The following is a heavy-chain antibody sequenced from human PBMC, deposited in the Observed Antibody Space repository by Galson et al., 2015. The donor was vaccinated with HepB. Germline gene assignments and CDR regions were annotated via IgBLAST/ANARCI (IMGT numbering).Heavy chain of an antibody. CDR2: ISSSSDYI. CDR3: ASSGGGWSFDY. V-gene: IGHV3-21*01. D-gene: IGHD6-19*01. CDR1: GFTFSDYS. Sequence: SLRLSCAASGFTFSDYSMNWVRQAPGKGLEWVSSISSSSDYIYYADSMKGRFTISRDNAKNSLFLQMNSLRVEDTALYYCASSGGGWSFDYWGQGALVTVSS. J-gene: IGHJ4*02.